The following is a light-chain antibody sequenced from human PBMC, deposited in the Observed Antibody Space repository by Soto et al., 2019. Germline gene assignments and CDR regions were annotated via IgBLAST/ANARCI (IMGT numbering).Light chain of an antibody. Sequence: DIQMTQSPSTLSASVGDRVTITCRASQSISVWLAWYQHKAGRAPNLVIEKASRFERGVPSRFSGSGSGTEFAGAIASLQPDDFATYYCQQYETFSGTFGPGTKVDIK. CDR1: QSISVW. CDR3: QQYETFSGT. J-gene: IGKJ1*01. V-gene: IGKV1-5*03. CDR2: KAS.